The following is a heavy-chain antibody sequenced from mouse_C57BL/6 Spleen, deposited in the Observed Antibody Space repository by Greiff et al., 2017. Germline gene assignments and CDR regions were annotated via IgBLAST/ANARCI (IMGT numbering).Heavy chain of an antibody. CDR3: TITTVVATGEY. Sequence: EVQLHQSGAELVRPGASVKLSCTASGFNFKDDYMHWVKQRPEQGLEWIGWIDPENGDTEYATKFQGKATITADTSSNTAYLQLSSLTSEDTAVYCCTITTVVATGEYWGQGTTLTVSS. CDR2: IDPENGDT. J-gene: IGHJ2*01. CDR1: GFNFKDDY. D-gene: IGHD1-1*01. V-gene: IGHV14-4*01.